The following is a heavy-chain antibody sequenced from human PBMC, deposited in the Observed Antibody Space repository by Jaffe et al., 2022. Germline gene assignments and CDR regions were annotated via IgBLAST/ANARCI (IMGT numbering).Heavy chain of an antibody. CDR2: ISSSSSTI. CDR3: ARDRSEYYDFWSGYYRKVVSEYYYYYYMDV. Sequence: EVQLVESGGGLVQPGGSLRLSCAASGFTFSSYSMNWVRQAPGKGLEWVSYISSSSSTIYYADSVKGRFTISRDNAKNSLYLQMNSLRAEDTAVYYCARDRSEYYDFWSGYYRKVVSEYYYYYYMDVWGKGTTVTVSS. CDR1: GFTFSSYS. D-gene: IGHD3-3*01. J-gene: IGHJ6*03. V-gene: IGHV3-48*01.